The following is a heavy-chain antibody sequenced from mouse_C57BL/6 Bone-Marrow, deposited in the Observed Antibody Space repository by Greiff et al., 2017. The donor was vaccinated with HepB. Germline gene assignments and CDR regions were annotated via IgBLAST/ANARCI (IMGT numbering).Heavy chain of an antibody. D-gene: IGHD1-1*01. CDR3: AITTVVATRGFAY. CDR2: IYPGDGDT. CDR1: GYAFSSSW. V-gene: IGHV1-82*01. Sequence: VQLQQSGPELVKPGASVKISCKASGYAFSSSWMNWVKQRPGKGLEWIGRIYPGDGDTNYNGKFKGKATLTADKSSSTAYMQLSSLTSEDSAVYCCAITTVVATRGFAYWGQGTLVTVSA. J-gene: IGHJ3*01.